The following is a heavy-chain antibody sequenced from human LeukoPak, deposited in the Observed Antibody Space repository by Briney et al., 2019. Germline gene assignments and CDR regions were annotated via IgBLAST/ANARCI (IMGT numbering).Heavy chain of an antibody. CDR2: ISAYNGNT. J-gene: IGHJ5*02. D-gene: IGHD3-22*01. CDR3: ARDRGYYYDSSGPSNWFDP. Sequence: APVKVSCKASGYTFTSYGISWVRQAPGQGLEWMGWISAYNGNTNYAQKLQGRVTMTTDTSTSTAYMELRSLRSDDTAVYYCARDRGYYYDSSGPSNWFDPWGQGTLVTVSS. CDR1: GYTFTSYG. V-gene: IGHV1-18*01.